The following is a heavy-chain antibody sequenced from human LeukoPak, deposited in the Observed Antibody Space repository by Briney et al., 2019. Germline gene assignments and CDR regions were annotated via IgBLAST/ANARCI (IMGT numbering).Heavy chain of an antibody. CDR1: GFTFSNYW. D-gene: IGHD3-3*01. J-gene: IGHJ4*02. V-gene: IGHV3-74*01. Sequence: GGSLRLSCAASGFTFSNYWMHWVRHAPGRGLVWVSRTNKDGGITDYADSVKGQFTISRDNAKNTLYLQMNSLRVEDTAVYYCVRLLDVDYWGQGTLVTVSS. CDR2: TNKDGGIT. CDR3: VRLLDVDY.